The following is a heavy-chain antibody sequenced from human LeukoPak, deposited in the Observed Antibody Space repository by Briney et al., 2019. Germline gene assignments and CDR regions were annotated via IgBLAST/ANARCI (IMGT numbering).Heavy chain of an antibody. CDR3: ARSLMSRLFDY. Sequence: GGSLRLSCAASGFTFSSYWMSWVRQAPGKGLGWVANIKQDGSEKSYVDSVKGRFTISRDNAKNPLYLQMSSLRAEDTAVYYCARSLMSRLFDYWGQGTLVTVSS. CDR2: IKQDGSEK. CDR1: GFTFSSYW. J-gene: IGHJ4*02. V-gene: IGHV3-7*01.